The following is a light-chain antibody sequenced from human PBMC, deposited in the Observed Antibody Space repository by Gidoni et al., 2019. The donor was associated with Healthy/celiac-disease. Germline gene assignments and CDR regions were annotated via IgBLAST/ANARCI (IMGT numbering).Light chain of an antibody. CDR1: QNISRN. CDR2: GTS. J-gene: IGKJ4*01. V-gene: IGKV3-15*01. CDR3: QQYNNWPPTT. Sequence: EVAMTQSPATISVSPGGRVTLSCRASQNISRNLAWYQQTSGQAPRLLIHGTSTRAPGIAARFSGSGSGREFSLTISSLQSEDFAVYYCQQYNNWPPTTFGGGTKVEIK.